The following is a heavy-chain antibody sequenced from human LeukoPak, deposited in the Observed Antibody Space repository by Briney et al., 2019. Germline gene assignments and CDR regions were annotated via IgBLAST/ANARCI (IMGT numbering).Heavy chain of an antibody. CDR3: AREVAAAGISYYYYGMDV. V-gene: IGHV1-18*01. D-gene: IGHD6-13*01. CDR1: GYTFTSYG. J-gene: IGHJ6*02. Sequence: ASVKVSCKASGYTFTSYGISWVRQAPGQGLEWMGWISAYNGNTNYAQKLQGRVTMTTDTSTSTAYVELRSLRSDDTAVYYCAREVAAAGISYYYYGMDVWGQGTTVTVSS. CDR2: ISAYNGNT.